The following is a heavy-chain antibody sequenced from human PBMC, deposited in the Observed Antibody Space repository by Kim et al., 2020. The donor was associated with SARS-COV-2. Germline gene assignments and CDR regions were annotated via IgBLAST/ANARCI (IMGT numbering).Heavy chain of an antibody. CDR1: GFTFSSYG. V-gene: IGHV3-30*18. Sequence: GGSLRLSCAASGFTFSSYGMHWVRQAPGKGLEWVAVISYDGSNKYYADSVKGRFTISRDNSKNTLYLQMNSLRAEDTAVYYCAKSSYYDSSGTLDYWGQGTLVTVSS. CDR3: AKSSYYDSSGTLDY. CDR2: ISYDGSNK. D-gene: IGHD3-22*01. J-gene: IGHJ4*02.